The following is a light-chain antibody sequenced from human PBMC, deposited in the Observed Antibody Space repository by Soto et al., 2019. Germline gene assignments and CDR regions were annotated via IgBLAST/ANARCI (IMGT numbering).Light chain of an antibody. CDR2: AAS. J-gene: IGKJ2*01. CDR1: QGVSTH. CDR3: LQYNDWPVYT. V-gene: IGKV3-15*01. Sequence: EVVMTQSPVNLSVSPGERATLSCRASQGVSTHLAWYQQKPGQAPKLLIYAASTRVTGISARFSGSGSGTEFSLTISSLQSEDFGIYYCLQYNDWPVYTFGQGTKVDIK.